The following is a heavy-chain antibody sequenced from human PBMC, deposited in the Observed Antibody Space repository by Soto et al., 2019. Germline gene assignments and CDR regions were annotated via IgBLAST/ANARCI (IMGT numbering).Heavy chain of an antibody. CDR1: GYSFAGYW. J-gene: IGHJ4*02. Sequence: PGESLKISCKGSGYSFAGYWITWVRQKPGKGLEWMGRIDPSDSQTYYSPSFRGHATISVTKSITTAFLQWSSLRASDTAMYYCARQIYDSDTGPNFQYYFDSWGQGTPVTVSS. D-gene: IGHD3-22*01. CDR3: ARQIYDSDTGPNFQYYFDS. CDR2: IDPSDSQT. V-gene: IGHV5-10-1*01.